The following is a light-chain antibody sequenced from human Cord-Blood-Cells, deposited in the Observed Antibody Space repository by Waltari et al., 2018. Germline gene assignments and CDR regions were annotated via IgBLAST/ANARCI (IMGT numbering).Light chain of an antibody. Sequence: DIVMTQSPLSLPVTPGEPASISCRSSQSLLHSNGYNYLDWDLQKPGQSPQLLIYLGSYRASGVPDRFSGSGSGTDFTLKISRVEAEDVGVYYCMQALQTPFTFGPGTKVDSK. CDR2: LGS. J-gene: IGKJ3*01. V-gene: IGKV2-28*01. CDR3: MQALQTPFT. CDR1: QSLLHSNGYNY.